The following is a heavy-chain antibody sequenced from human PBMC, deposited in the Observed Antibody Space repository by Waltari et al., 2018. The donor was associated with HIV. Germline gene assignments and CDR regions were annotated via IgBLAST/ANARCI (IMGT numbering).Heavy chain of an antibody. CDR3: ARGSYDYVKGSQPGEAFEI. CDR1: GGSFGGYF. D-gene: IGHD3-16*01. Sequence: QVHLQQWGAGLLKPSQNLSLVCAVYGGSFGGYFWTWVRQCPGGGLDWIGEVNHNGVTNYNSSLEGRVAISVDTSKNQFSLKVASVTAADTAIYFCARGSYDYVKGSQPGEAFEIWGQGTPVTVSS. J-gene: IGHJ3*02. CDR2: VNHNGVT. V-gene: IGHV4-34*02.